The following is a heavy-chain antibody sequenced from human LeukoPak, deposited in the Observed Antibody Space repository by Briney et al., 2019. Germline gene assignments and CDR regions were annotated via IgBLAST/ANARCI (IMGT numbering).Heavy chain of an antibody. D-gene: IGHD1-26*01. CDR2: ISGSGGST. V-gene: IGHV3-23*01. CDR1: GFTFSSYA. J-gene: IGHJ4*02. Sequence: GGSLRLSCAASGFTFSSYAMSWVRQAPGKGLEWVSAISGSGGSTYYADSVKGRFTISRDNSKNTLYLQMNSLRAEDTAVYYCARGLVGSDPTYYFDYWGQGTLVTVSS. CDR3: ARGLVGSDPTYYFDY.